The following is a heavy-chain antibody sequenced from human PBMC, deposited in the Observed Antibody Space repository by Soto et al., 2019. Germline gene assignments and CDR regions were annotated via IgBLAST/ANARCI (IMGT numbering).Heavy chain of an antibody. D-gene: IGHD3-9*01. J-gene: IGHJ4*02. V-gene: IGHV4-59*01. CDR2: IYYSGST. Sequence: PSETLSLTCTVSGCSISSYYWSWIRQPPGKGLEWIGYIYYSGSTNYNPSLKSRVTISVDTSKNQFSLKLSSVTAADTAVYYCARSYSLVTYYFDYWGQGTLVTVSS. CDR1: GCSISSYY. CDR3: ARSYSLVTYYFDY.